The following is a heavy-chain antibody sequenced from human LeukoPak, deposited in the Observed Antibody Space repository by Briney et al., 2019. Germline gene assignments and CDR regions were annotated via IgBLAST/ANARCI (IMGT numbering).Heavy chain of an antibody. Sequence: GGSLRLSCAASGFTFSSYSMNWVRQAPGKGLEWVSSISSSSSYIFYADSVKGRFTISRDNAKNSLYLQMNSLRAEDTAVYYCARGERGLYCSSTSCYPVLGGQGTLVIVSS. V-gene: IGHV3-21*01. CDR1: GFTFSSYS. CDR3: ARGERGLYCSSTSCYPVL. D-gene: IGHD2-2*01. CDR2: ISSSSSYI. J-gene: IGHJ4*02.